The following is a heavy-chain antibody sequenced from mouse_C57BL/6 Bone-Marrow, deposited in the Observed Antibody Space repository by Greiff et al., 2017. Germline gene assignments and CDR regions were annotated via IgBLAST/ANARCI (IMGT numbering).Heavy chain of an antibody. V-gene: IGHV3-6*01. CDR2: ISYDRSN. D-gene: IGHD2-5*01. CDR1: GYSITSGYY. CDR3: ARRSNPGTWFAY. Sequence: EVQVVESGPGLVKPSQSLSLTCSVTGYSITSGYYWNWIRQFPGNKLEWMGYISYDRSNNYNPSLKNRISITRDTSKNQFFLKLNSVTTEDTATDYCARRSNPGTWFAYWGQGTLVTVSA. J-gene: IGHJ3*01.